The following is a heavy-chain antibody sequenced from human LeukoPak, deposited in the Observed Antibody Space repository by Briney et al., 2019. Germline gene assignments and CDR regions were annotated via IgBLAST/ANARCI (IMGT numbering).Heavy chain of an antibody. V-gene: IGHV3-21*01. CDR1: GFTFNSYS. J-gene: IGHJ4*02. Sequence: PGGSLRLSCAASGFTFNSYSLNWVRQAPATGLEWVSSISSSSSYIYYADSVKGRFTISRDNAKNSLYLQMNSLSSDDTAVYYCSRGHRWEIAVAVPSFDYWGQGTLVTVSS. D-gene: IGHD6-19*01. CDR3: SRGHRWEIAVAVPSFDY. CDR2: ISSSSSYI.